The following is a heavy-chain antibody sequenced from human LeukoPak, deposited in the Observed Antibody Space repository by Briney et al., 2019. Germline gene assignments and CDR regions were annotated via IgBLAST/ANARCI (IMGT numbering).Heavy chain of an antibody. V-gene: IGHV4-34*01. CDR2: INHSGST. Sequence: SETLSLTCAVYGGSFSGYYWSWVRQSPGKGLEWIGEINHSGSTNYNPSLKSRVTISVDTSKNQFSLRLSSVTAADTAVYYCARRRQYDSSLFWNFDLWGRGTLVTVSS. J-gene: IGHJ2*01. CDR1: GGSFSGYY. CDR3: ARRRQYDSSLFWNFDL. D-gene: IGHD6-6*01.